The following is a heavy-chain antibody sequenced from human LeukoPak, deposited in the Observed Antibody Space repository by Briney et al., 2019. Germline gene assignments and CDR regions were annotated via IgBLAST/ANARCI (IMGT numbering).Heavy chain of an antibody. Sequence: ASVKVSCKASGYTFISNHIHWVRQAPGQGLEWMGVINPSGDSTSYAPNFQGRVTVTRDTSTSTVYMELSSLRSEDTAIYYCAKIAARDTGEGYWGQGTLVTVSS. J-gene: IGHJ4*02. CDR1: GYTFISNH. CDR3: AKIAARDTGEGY. V-gene: IGHV1-46*01. D-gene: IGHD6-6*01. CDR2: INPSGDST.